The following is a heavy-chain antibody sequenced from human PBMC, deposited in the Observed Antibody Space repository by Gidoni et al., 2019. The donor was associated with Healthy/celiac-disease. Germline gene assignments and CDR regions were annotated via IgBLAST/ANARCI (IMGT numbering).Heavy chain of an antibody. CDR2: IYYSGST. J-gene: IGHJ4*02. V-gene: IGHV4-59*01. Sequence: QVQLQESGPGLVKPSETLSLTCTVSGGSISSYYWSWIRQPPGKGLEWIGYIYYSGSTNYNPSLKSRVTISVDTSKNQFSLKLSSVTAADTAVYYCARSDILTGYPSLIFDYWGQGTLVTVSS. CDR3: ARSDILTGYPSLIFDY. CDR1: GGSISSYY. D-gene: IGHD3-9*01.